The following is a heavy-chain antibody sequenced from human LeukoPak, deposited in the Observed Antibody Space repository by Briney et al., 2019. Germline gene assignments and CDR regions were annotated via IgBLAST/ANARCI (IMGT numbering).Heavy chain of an antibody. D-gene: IGHD3-22*01. CDR2: IYYSGST. J-gene: IGHJ4*02. CDR1: GGSISSVSYY. CDR3: ARLSHYSDSSGYYLGSYYFDY. V-gene: IGHV4-39*01. Sequence: SETLSLTCTVSGGSISSVSYYWGWIRQPPGKGPEWIGNIYYSGSTYYNPSLKSRVTISVDTSKNQFSLKLTSVTAADTAVYYCARLSHYSDSSGYYLGSYYFDYWGQGPLVTVSS.